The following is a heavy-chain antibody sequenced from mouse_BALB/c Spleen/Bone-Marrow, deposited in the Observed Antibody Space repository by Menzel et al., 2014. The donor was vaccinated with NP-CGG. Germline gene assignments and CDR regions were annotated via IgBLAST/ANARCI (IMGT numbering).Heavy chain of an antibody. Sequence: VKLVESGPGLVQPSQSLSITCTVSGFSLTSYGVHWVRQSPGKGLEWLGVIRSGGSTDYNAAFISRLSISNDNSKSQVFFKMNSLQANDTAIYYCARKRYGGYFDYWGQGTTLTVSS. CDR2: IRSGGST. V-gene: IGHV2-2*02. CDR1: GFSLTSYG. CDR3: ARKRYGGYFDY. J-gene: IGHJ2*01. D-gene: IGHD2-14*01.